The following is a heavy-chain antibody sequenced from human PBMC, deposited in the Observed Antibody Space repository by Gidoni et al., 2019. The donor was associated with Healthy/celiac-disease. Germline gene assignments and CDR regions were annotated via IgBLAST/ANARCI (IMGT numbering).Heavy chain of an antibody. V-gene: IGHV3-30*01. CDR3: ARDFTSYDTLGWYFDL. D-gene: IGHD3-22*01. J-gene: IGHJ2*01. Sequence: QVQLVESGGGVVQPGRSLRLSCAASGFTFSSYAMHWVRQAPGKGLEWVAVISYDGSNKYYADSVKGRFTISRDNSKNTLYLQMNSLRAEDTAVYYCARDFTSYDTLGWYFDLWGRGTLVTVSS. CDR2: ISYDGSNK. CDR1: GFTFSSYA.